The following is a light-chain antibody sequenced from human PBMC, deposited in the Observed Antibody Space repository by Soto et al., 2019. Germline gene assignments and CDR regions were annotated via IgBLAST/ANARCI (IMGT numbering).Light chain of an antibody. CDR2: WAS. CDR3: QQYYNPPWT. V-gene: IGKV4-1*01. CDR1: QILLYRSNNKNY. Sequence: DIVMTQSPASLALSLGERATIICKSSQILLYRSNNKNYLAWYQQKPGQPPKLLIYWASTRESGVPDRFSGSGSETDFTLIISSLQAEDVAVYFCQQYYNPPWTFGQGTKVDIK. J-gene: IGKJ1*01.